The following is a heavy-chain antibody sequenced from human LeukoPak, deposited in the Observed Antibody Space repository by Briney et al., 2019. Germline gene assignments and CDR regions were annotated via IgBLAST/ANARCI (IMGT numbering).Heavy chain of an antibody. V-gene: IGHV3-23*01. J-gene: IGHJ4*02. Sequence: PGGSLRLSCAASGFTFSSYAMSWVRQAPGKGLEWVSAISGSGGSTYYADSVKGRFTISRDNSKNTLYLQMNSLRAEDTAVYYCARSLLSLGYFDYWGQGTLVTVSS. CDR3: ARSLLSLGYFDY. CDR1: GFTFSSYA. CDR2: ISGSGGST. D-gene: IGHD2-8*01.